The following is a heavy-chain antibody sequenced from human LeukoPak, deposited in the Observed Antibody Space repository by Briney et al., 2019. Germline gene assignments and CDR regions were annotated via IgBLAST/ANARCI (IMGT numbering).Heavy chain of an antibody. Sequence: ASVKASCKASGYTFTSYYMHWVRQAPGQGLEWMGIINPSGGSTSYAQKFQGRVTMTRDTSTSTVYMELSSLRSGDTAVYYCARAYYYGSGSYRFAYWGQGTLVTVSS. J-gene: IGHJ4*02. D-gene: IGHD3-10*01. CDR2: INPSGGST. CDR1: GYTFTSYY. V-gene: IGHV1-46*01. CDR3: ARAYYYGSGSYRFAY.